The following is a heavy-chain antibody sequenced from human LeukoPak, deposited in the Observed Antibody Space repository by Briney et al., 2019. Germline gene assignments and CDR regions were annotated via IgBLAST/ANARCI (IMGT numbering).Heavy chain of an antibody. D-gene: IGHD3-22*01. Sequence: ASVKVSCKASGGTFSSYAISWVRQAPGQGLEWMGWISAYNGNTNYAQKLQGRVTMTTDTSTSTAYMELRSLRSDDTAVYYCARDYWVNYDSSGYNYWGQGTLVTVSS. CDR1: GGTFSSYA. J-gene: IGHJ4*02. V-gene: IGHV1-18*01. CDR3: ARDYWVNYDSSGYNY. CDR2: ISAYNGNT.